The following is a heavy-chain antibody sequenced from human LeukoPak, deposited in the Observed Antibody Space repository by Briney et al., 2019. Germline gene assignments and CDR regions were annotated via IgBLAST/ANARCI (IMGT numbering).Heavy chain of an antibody. CDR3: ARASGITGTKGPFDP. CDR1: GSSISSGSYY. Sequence: PSETLSLTCTVSGSSISSGSYYWSWIRQPAGKGLEWIGRIYTSGSTNYSPSLKSRVTISVDTSKNQFSLKLTSVTAADTAVYYCARASGITGTKGPFDPWGQGTLVTVSS. V-gene: IGHV4-61*02. CDR2: IYTSGST. J-gene: IGHJ5*02. D-gene: IGHD1-7*01.